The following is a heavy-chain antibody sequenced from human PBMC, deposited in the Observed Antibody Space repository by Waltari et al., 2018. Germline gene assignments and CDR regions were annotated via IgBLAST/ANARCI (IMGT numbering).Heavy chain of an antibody. D-gene: IGHD1-1*01. CDR2: TSGDGGDT. Sequence: EVQLLESGGGLVQPGGSLRLSCAASGFTFNNCVMYWIRKAPGKGLGWVPATSGDGGDTYFADSVKGRFTISRDNSKNTLYLQLNSLRAEDTAVYYCATNWNGVHWGQGTLVTV. CDR3: ATNWNGVH. V-gene: IGHV3-23*01. J-gene: IGHJ4*02. CDR1: GFTFNNCV.